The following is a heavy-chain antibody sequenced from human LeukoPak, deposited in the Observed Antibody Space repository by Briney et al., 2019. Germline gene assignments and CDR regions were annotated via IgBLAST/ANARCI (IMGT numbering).Heavy chain of an antibody. V-gene: IGHV3-11*03. CDR1: GIPFSDYY. J-gene: IGHJ4*02. D-gene: IGHD6-25*01. Sequence: PGGSLRLSCVVSGIPFSDYYMNWIRQAPGKGLEWISYISSSSSYTDYADSVKGRFTISRDNAKGALYLHLNSLRLEDTAVYYCAAGTAAAFWGQGTLVTVSS. CDR2: ISSSSSYT. CDR3: AAGTAAAF.